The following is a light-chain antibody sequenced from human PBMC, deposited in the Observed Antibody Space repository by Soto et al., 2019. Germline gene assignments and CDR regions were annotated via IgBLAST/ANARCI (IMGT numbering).Light chain of an antibody. CDR1: QSVSSSY. V-gene: IGKV3-20*01. Sequence: EIVLTQSPGTLSLSPGERATLSCRASQSVSSSYLAWYQQKPGQAPRLLIYGASSRATGIPDRFSGSGSGTDFTLTISRRESEDFALYYCQQYCSSRIFSQGNKLEIK. CDR2: GAS. CDR3: QQYCSSRI. J-gene: IGKJ2*01.